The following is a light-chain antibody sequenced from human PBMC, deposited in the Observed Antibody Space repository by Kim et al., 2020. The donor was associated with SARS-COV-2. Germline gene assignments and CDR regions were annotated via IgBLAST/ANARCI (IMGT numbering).Light chain of an antibody. V-gene: IGLV3-19*01. CDR3: NSRDSSGNLYV. Sequence: LGQTVIFPCPGAGLRPFYAALSQQKPGPAPVLVIYGKNNRPSGIPARFSGSSSGDTASLTITGAQAEDEADYYCNSRDSSGNLYVFGTGTKVTVL. J-gene: IGLJ1*01. CDR2: GKN. CDR1: GLRPFY.